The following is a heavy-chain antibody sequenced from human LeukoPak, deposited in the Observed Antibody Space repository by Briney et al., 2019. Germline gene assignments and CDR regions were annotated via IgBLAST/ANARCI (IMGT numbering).Heavy chain of an antibody. V-gene: IGHV5-51*01. CDR1: GYNVNDHW. CDR2: IYPGDSDT. Sequence: GESLKISCKGSGYNVNDHWIGWVRQKPGKGLEWMGVIYPGDSDTRYSPSFQGQVTISADKSISTAYLQWSSVEVSDTATYYCGRLVQHLQGGYYYNNFYMDVWGKGTTVTVSS. D-gene: IGHD3-10*01. J-gene: IGHJ6*03. CDR3: GRLVQHLQGGYYYNNFYMDV.